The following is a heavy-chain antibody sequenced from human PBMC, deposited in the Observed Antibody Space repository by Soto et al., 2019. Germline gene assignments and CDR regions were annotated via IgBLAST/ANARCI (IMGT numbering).Heavy chain of an antibody. Sequence: PSETLSLTCTVSGGSISSYYWSWIRQPPGKGLEWIGYIYYSGSTNYNPSLKSRVTISVDTSKNQFSLKLSSVTAADTAVYYCARADGSHDYQRSLTRFDPWGQGTLVTVSS. CDR1: GGSISSYY. CDR3: ARADGSHDYQRSLTRFDP. V-gene: IGHV4-59*01. D-gene: IGHD4-17*01. CDR2: IYYSGST. J-gene: IGHJ5*02.